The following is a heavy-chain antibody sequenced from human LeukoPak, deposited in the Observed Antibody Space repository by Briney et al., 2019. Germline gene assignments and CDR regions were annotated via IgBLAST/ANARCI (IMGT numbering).Heavy chain of an antibody. CDR3: ARADSGSYYTGLFDY. CDR2: ISGSGGST. Sequence: AGGSLRLSCAASGFTFSSYAMSWVRKAPGKGLEWVSAISGSGGSTYYADSVKGRFTISRDNSKNTLYLQMNSLRAEDTAVYYCARADSGSYYTGLFDYWGQGTLVTVSS. J-gene: IGHJ4*02. CDR1: GFTFSSYA. V-gene: IGHV3-23*01. D-gene: IGHD1-26*01.